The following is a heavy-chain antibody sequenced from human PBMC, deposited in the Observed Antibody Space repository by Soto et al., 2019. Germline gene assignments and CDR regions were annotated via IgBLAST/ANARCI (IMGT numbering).Heavy chain of an antibody. CDR2: INHSGST. D-gene: IGHD2-15*01. Sequence: SETLSLTCAVYRGSFTGYYWSCIRQPPGKGLEWIGEINHSGSTNYNPSLKSRVTISVDTSKNQFSLKLSSVTAADTAVYYCAGDTYYCSGGSCYNYAFDIWGQGTMVTVSS. CDR3: AGDTYYCSGGSCYNYAFDI. CDR1: RGSFTGYY. V-gene: IGHV4-34*01. J-gene: IGHJ3*02.